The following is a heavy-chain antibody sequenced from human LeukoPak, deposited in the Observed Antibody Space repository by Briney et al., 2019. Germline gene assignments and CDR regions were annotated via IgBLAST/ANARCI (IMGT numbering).Heavy chain of an antibody. Sequence: SETLSLTCTVSGGSISSYYWSWIRQPLGKGLEWIGYIYYSGSTNYNPSLKSRVTISVDTSKNQFSLKLSSVTAADTAVYYCARGFVVVPAATGFDPWGQGTLVTVSS. J-gene: IGHJ5*02. CDR3: ARGFVVVPAATGFDP. D-gene: IGHD2-2*01. CDR1: GGSISSYY. CDR2: IYYSGST. V-gene: IGHV4-59*01.